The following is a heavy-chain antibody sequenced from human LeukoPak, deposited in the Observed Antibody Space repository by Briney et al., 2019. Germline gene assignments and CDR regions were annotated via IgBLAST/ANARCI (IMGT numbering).Heavy chain of an antibody. J-gene: IGHJ4*02. CDR2: IIPIFGTA. Sequence: SVKVSCKASGGTFSSYAISWVRQAPGQGLEWMGGIIPIFGTANYAQKFQGRVTITADESTSTAYMELSILRSEDTAVYYCARGSRYSSSWYGDYWGQGTLVTVSS. V-gene: IGHV1-69*13. CDR3: ARGSRYSSSWYGDY. CDR1: GGTFSSYA. D-gene: IGHD6-13*01.